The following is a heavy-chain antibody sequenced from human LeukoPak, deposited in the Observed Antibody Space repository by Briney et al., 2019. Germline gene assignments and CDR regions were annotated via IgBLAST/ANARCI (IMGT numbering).Heavy chain of an antibody. J-gene: IGHJ4*02. CDR2: VYHTGTT. D-gene: IGHD2-8*02. CDR3: ASAHYEATGLGYYFKF. V-gene: IGHV4-38-2*02. Sequence: SETLSLTCNVSGYSISSGYFWGWIRQSPGKGLEWIGTVYHTGTTYYSPSLKSRLAISLDTSTNRFSLKLTSVTATDTAVYYCASAHYEATGLGYYFKFWGQGTLVSVSS. CDR1: GYSISSGYF.